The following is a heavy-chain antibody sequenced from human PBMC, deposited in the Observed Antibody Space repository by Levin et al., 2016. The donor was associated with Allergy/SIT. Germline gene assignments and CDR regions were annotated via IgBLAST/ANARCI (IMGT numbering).Heavy chain of an antibody. CDR2: IKSKADGGTA. D-gene: IGHD3-3*01. CDR3: TTIGYNDVWSGPSAPLGLRAFDI. V-gene: IGHV3-15*01. Sequence: GGSLRLSCAASGIIFRNAWMSWVRQAPGKGLEWVGRIKSKADGGTADYAAPATGRFTISRDDSKNTVYLQMSSLKPEDTALYYCTTIGYNDVWSGPSAPLGLRAFDIWGQGTMVTVSS. J-gene: IGHJ3*02. CDR1: GIIFRNAW.